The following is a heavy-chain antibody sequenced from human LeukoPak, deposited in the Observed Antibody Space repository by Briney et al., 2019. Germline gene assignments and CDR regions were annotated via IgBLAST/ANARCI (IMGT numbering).Heavy chain of an antibody. Sequence: GGSLRLSCAASGFTVISNYMSWVRQAPGKGLEWVSVIYSGGSTYYADSVKGRFTISRDNSKNTLYLQMNSLRAEDTAVYYCARSVPSPYHFDYWGQGILVTVSS. V-gene: IGHV3-53*01. D-gene: IGHD2-2*01. CDR1: GFTVISNY. J-gene: IGHJ4*02. CDR2: IYSGGST. CDR3: ARSVPSPYHFDY.